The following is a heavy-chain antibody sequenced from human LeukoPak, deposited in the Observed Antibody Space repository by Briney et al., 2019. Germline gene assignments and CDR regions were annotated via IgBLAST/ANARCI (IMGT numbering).Heavy chain of an antibody. CDR3: ARERDIEMPTQSTVPIYDY. V-gene: IGHV1-2*02. CDR1: GYTFTGYY. D-gene: IGHD5-24*01. CDR2: INPNSGGT. J-gene: IGHJ4*02. Sequence: GASVTISCKASGYTFTGYYMHWVRQAPGQGLEWMGWINPNSGGTSYAQHFQDRVTMTRDTSISTAYMELNRLRSDDTAVYYCARERDIEMPTQSTVPIYDYWGQGTLITVSS.